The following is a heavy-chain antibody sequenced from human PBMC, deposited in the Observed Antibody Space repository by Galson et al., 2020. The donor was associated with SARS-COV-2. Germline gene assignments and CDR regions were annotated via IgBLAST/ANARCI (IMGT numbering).Heavy chain of an antibody. V-gene: IGHV4-34*01. Sequence: SETLSLTCDVYGGSFSGYYWSWLRQPPGKGLEWIGEITHSRSNNYNPSLKSQVTISVDTSKNQFYLKLSSVTGAETGVYYCARAPLGAYYYYYGMDVWGQGTTVTVSS. D-gene: IGHD3-16*01. CDR1: GGSFSGYY. CDR3: ARAPLGAYYYYYGMDV. CDR2: ITHSRSN. J-gene: IGHJ6*02.